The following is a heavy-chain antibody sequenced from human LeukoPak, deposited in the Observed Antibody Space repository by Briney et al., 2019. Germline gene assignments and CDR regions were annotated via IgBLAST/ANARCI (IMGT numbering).Heavy chain of an antibody. CDR2: IRYDGSNK. Sequence: PGGSLRLSCAASGFTFSSYGMHWVRQAPGKGLEWVAFIRYDGSNKYYADSVKGRFTISRDNSKNTLYLQMNSLRAEDTAVYYCAKDVTRGSGSYWPQYFDYWGQGTLVTVSS. J-gene: IGHJ4*02. CDR3: AKDVTRGSGSYWPQYFDY. D-gene: IGHD3-10*01. CDR1: GFTFSSYG. V-gene: IGHV3-30*02.